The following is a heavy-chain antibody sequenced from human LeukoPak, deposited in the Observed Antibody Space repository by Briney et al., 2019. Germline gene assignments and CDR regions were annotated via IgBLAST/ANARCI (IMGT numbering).Heavy chain of an antibody. V-gene: IGHV4-34*01. CDR3: VRHSFMKTFEGDNIYFYGMDV. CDR1: GGSFSGYY. J-gene: IGHJ6*02. D-gene: IGHD3-16*01. Sequence: SETLSLTCGVSGGSFSGYYWSWIRQSPGKGLEWIGEINESGSTDYNPSLMSRVTISLDTSNNQFSLRLTSVTAADTAVYYCVRHSFMKTFEGDNIYFYGMDVWGQGTTVFVSS. CDR2: INESGST.